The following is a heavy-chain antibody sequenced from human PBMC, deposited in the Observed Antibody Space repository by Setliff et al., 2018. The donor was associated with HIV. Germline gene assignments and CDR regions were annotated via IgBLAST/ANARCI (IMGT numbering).Heavy chain of an antibody. D-gene: IGHD4-17*01. V-gene: IGHV6-1*01. CDR2: THYRSKWYN. Sequence: PSQTLSLPCAISGDSVSSDTAAWNWIRQSPSRGLEWLGRTHYRSKWYNDYAPSVKSRIGINPDTSKNQFSLQLNSVTPDDTAVYFCARASKYGVRYYFDYWGRVTLVTVSS. CDR1: GDSVSSDTAA. CDR3: ARASKYGVRYYFDY. J-gene: IGHJ4*02.